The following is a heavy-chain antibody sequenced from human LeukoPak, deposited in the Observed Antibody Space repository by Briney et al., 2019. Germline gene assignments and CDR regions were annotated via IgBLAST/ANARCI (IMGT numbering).Heavy chain of an antibody. J-gene: IGHJ4*02. CDR3: ARVGSGDSSGYYYNDY. CDR1: GFTVSSNY. V-gene: IGHV3-53*01. D-gene: IGHD3-22*01. CDR2: IYSGGST. Sequence: PGGSLRLSCAASGFTVSSNYMSWVRQAPGKGLEWVSVIYSGGSTYYADSVKGRFTISRDNSKNTLYLQMNSLRAEDTAVYYCARVGSGDSSGYYYNDYWGQGTLVTVSS.